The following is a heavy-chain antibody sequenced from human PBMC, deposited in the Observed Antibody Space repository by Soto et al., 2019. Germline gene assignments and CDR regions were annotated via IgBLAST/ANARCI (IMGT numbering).Heavy chain of an antibody. CDR3: ASFPIYDILTGYSFSPLDY. CDR1: GGSISSSSYY. D-gene: IGHD3-9*01. Sequence: PSETLSLTCTVSGGSISSSSYYWGWIRQPPGKGLEWIGSIYYSGSTYYNPSLKSRVTISVDTSKNQFSLKLSSVTAADTAVYYCASFPIYDILTGYSFSPLDYWGQGTLVTVSS. J-gene: IGHJ4*02. V-gene: IGHV4-39*01. CDR2: IYYSGST.